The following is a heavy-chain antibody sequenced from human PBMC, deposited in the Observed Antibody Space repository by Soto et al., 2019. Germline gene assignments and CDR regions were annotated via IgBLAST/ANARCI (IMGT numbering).Heavy chain of an antibody. V-gene: IGHV1-69*12. D-gene: IGHD6-19*01. J-gene: IGHJ6*02. CDR2: IIPIFGKV. CDR1: GGTFRTYA. CDR3: AKGAVAGTPTSYYYYGMDV. Sequence: QVQLLQSGAEVKKPGSSVRVSCEASGGTFRTYAISWVRQAPGQGLEWMGEIIPIFGKVNYAQKFQGRVTITADESTTTFYMDLSSLTSEDTAVYYCAKGAVAGTPTSYYYYGMDVWGQGTTVTVS.